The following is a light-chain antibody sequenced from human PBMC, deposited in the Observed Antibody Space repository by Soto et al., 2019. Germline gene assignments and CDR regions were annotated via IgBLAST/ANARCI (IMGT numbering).Light chain of an antibody. J-gene: IGKJ4*01. Sequence: DIQMTQSPSTLSASVGDRVTITCRASQSISSWLAWYQQKPGKAPKLLIFQASSLKSGVPSGFSGSGSATEYTLTISSLQPDDFATYYCEDYSSSSGLTFGGGTKVDIK. CDR3: EDYSSSSGLT. CDR1: QSISSW. CDR2: QAS. V-gene: IGKV1-5*03.